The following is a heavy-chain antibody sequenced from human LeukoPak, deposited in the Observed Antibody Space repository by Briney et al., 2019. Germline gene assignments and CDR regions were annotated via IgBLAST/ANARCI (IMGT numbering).Heavy chain of an antibody. J-gene: IGHJ4*02. V-gene: IGHV3-21*01. CDR1: GFTFSSYS. D-gene: IGHD1-26*01. Sequence: PGGSLRLSCAASGFTFSSYSMNWVRQAPGKGLEWVSSISSSSSYIYYADSVKGRFTISRDNAKNSLYLQMNSLRAEDTAVYYCAREGSGSYYDSAYFDYWGQGTLVTVSS. CDR3: AREGSGSYYDSAYFDY. CDR2: ISSSSSYI.